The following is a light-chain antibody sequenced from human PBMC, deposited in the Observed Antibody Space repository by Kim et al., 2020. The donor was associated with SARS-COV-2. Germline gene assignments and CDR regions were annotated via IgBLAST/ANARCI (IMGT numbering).Light chain of an antibody. V-gene: IGLV1-44*01. J-gene: IGLJ3*02. CDR3: AAWEDSLNGHWV. CDR2: ADN. CDR1: YSSIGSNS. Sequence: QRVTRACPGSYSSIGSNSVNWYQHLQGTAPKLLVSADNQRPSGVPDRCSGSKSGTSASLGISGLQSDDEAEYYCAAWEDSLNGHWVFGGGTQLNVL.